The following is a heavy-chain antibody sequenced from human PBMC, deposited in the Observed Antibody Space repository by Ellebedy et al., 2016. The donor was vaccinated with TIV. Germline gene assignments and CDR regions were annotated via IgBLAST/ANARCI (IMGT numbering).Heavy chain of an antibody. D-gene: IGHD1-7*01. Sequence: GESLKISCAASGFTFSSYGMHWVRQAPGKGLEWLAVISYAGANKYFADSVKGRFTISKDNSKTTVFLQMSSLRPEDTAVYDCARGRELLRWYYGLDVWGQGTTVTVSS. CDR2: ISYAGANK. CDR1: GFTFSSYG. V-gene: IGHV3-30*03. CDR3: ARGRELLRWYYGLDV. J-gene: IGHJ6*02.